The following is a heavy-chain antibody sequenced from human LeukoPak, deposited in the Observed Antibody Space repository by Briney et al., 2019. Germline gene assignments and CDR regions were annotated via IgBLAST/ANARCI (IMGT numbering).Heavy chain of an antibody. J-gene: IGHJ4*02. CDR2: ISAYNGNT. CDR1: GYTFTSYG. Sequence: ASVKVSCKASGYTFTSYGISWVRQAPGQGLEWMGWISAYNGNTNYAQKLQGRVTMTTDTSTSTAYMELRSLRSDDTAVYYCARDSLVYSGYCSSTSCYSGPGFDYRGQGTLVTVSS. V-gene: IGHV1-18*01. D-gene: IGHD2-2*01. CDR3: ARDSLVYSGYCSSTSCYSGPGFDY.